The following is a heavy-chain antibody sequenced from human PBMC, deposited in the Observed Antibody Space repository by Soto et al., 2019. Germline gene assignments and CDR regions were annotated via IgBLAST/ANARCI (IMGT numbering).Heavy chain of an antibody. D-gene: IGHD6-19*01. V-gene: IGHV2-26*01. Sequence: QVTLKESGPVLVKPTETLTLTCTVSGFSLSNARMGVSWIRQPPGKALEWLAHIFSNDEKSYSTSLKSRLTISKDTSKSHVVRTMTNMDPVDTATYYCALIPHPVAVARYFDYWGRGTLVTVSS. CDR3: ALIPHPVAVARYFDY. CDR2: IFSNDEK. CDR1: GFSLSNARMG. J-gene: IGHJ4*02.